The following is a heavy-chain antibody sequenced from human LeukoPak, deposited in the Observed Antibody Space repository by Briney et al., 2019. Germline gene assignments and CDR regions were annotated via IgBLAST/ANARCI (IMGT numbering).Heavy chain of an antibody. D-gene: IGHD1-26*01. CDR1: GGSVSSGSYY. CDR3: ARRARGSYFDY. Sequence: SETLSLTCTVSGGSVSSGSYYWSWIRQPLGKGLEWIGYIYYSGSTNYNPSLKSRVTISVDTSKNQFSLKLSSVTAADTAVYYCARRARGSYFDYWGQGTLVTVSS. J-gene: IGHJ4*02. V-gene: IGHV4-61*01. CDR2: IYYSGST.